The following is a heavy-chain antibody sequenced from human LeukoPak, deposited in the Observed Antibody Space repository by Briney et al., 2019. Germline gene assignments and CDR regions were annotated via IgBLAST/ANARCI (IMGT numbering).Heavy chain of an antibody. D-gene: IGHD6-13*01. CDR1: GGSISSYY. CDR3: AGSSLAAAFFDY. CDR2: IYYSGST. V-gene: IGHV4-59*01. Sequence: SETLSLTCAVSGGSISSYYWSWSREPPGKGLEWIGYIYYSGSTNYNPSLKSLVTLSVDTSKKQFSLKLRSLTQSGTGVYFCAGSSLAAAFFDYWGQGALVTVS. J-gene: IGHJ4*02.